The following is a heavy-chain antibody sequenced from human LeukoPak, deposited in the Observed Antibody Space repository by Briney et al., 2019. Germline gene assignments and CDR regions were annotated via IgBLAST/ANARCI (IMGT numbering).Heavy chain of an antibody. CDR3: ARAGQTFYPSIAVAGWNLLHYYGMDV. V-gene: IGHV1-2*04. CDR2: INPNSGGT. Sequence: GASVKVSCKASGYTFTGYYMHWVRQAPGQGLEWMGWINPNSGGTNYAQKFQGWVTMTRDTSISTAYMELGRLRSDDTAVYYCARAGQTFYPSIAVAGWNLLHYYGMDVWGQGTTVTVSS. CDR1: GYTFTGYY. D-gene: IGHD6-19*01. J-gene: IGHJ6*02.